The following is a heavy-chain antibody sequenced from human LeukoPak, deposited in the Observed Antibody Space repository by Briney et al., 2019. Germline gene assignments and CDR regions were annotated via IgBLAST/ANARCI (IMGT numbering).Heavy chain of an antibody. Sequence: ASVKVSCKASGYNYISYGISWVRQAPGQGLEWVGWISAYNGHTNYAQKLQGRVTMTTDTSTNTAYMELRSLRSDDTAVYYCARARASYYYDSRFVGPFDSWGQGTLVTVPS. CDR1: GYNYISYG. CDR2: ISAYNGHT. J-gene: IGHJ4*02. CDR3: ARARASYYYDSRFVGPFDS. D-gene: IGHD3-22*01. V-gene: IGHV1-18*01.